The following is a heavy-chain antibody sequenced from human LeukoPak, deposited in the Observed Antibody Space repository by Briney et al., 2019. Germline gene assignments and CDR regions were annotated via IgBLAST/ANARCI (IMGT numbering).Heavy chain of an antibody. Sequence: PGGSLRLSCAASGFTFSSYAMSWVRQAPGKGLEWVSAISGSGGSTYYADSVKGRFTISRDNSKNTLYLQMNSLRAEDTAVYYCAKDRMVGTGEYHFDYWGQGTLVTVSS. CDR1: GFTFSSYA. V-gene: IGHV3-23*01. D-gene: IGHD1-26*01. J-gene: IGHJ4*02. CDR3: AKDRMVGTGEYHFDY. CDR2: ISGSGGST.